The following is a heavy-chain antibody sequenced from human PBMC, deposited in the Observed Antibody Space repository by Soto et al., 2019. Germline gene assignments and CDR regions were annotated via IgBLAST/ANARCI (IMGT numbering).Heavy chain of an antibody. CDR2: IKQDGSEN. CDR1: GFTFSNYW. Sequence: EVQVVESGGGLVQPGGSLRLSCAASGFTFSNYWMTWVRQAPGKGLEWVANIKQDGSENFYVDSVKGRFTISRDNDKNSLYLQMNSLRAEDTAVYYCARDSGPRGYDAFDIWGQGTMVTVSS. V-gene: IGHV3-7*04. D-gene: IGHD2-8*02. J-gene: IGHJ3*02. CDR3: ARDSGPRGYDAFDI.